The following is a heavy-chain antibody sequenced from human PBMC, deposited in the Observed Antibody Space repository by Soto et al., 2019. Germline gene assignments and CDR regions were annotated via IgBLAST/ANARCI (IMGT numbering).Heavy chain of an antibody. Sequence: QVQLVESGGGVVQPGRSLRLSCAASGFTFSSYGMHWVRQAPGKGLEWVAVIWYDGSNKYYADSVKGRFTISRDNSKNTLYLQMNSLRAEDTAVYYCARDRVPRDFDLWGRGTLVTVSS. J-gene: IGHJ2*01. D-gene: IGHD2-2*01. V-gene: IGHV3-33*01. CDR1: GFTFSSYG. CDR2: IWYDGSNK. CDR3: ARDRVPRDFDL.